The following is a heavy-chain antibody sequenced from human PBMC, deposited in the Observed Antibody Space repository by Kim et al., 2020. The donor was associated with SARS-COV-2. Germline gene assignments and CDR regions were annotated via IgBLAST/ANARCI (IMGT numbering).Heavy chain of an antibody. CDR3: ANHRCLQN. J-gene: IGHJ3*01. Sequence: GGSLRLSCAASGLTFSGYWMTWVRQAPGKGLEWVANIKQDGSEKYYVDSVKGRFTISRDNAKNSLYLQMNSLRAEDTAVYYCANHRCLQNWGPGTMVTVSS. CDR2: IKQDGSEK. D-gene: IGHD1-1*01. V-gene: IGHV3-7*01. CDR1: GLTFSGYW.